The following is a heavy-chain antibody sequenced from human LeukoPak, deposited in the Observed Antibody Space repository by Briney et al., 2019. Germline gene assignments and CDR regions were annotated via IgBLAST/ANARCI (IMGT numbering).Heavy chain of an antibody. CDR1: GGSISSNSYY. J-gene: IGHJ4*02. D-gene: IGHD3-22*01. CDR3: ARDSLYYYYDSLYFDY. CDR2: IYTSGST. V-gene: IGHV4-61*02. Sequence: SETLSLTCTVSGGSISSNSYYWSWIRQPAGKGLEWIGRIYTSGSTNYNPSLKSRVTMSVDTSKNQFSLKLSSVTAADTAVYYCARDSLYYYYDSLYFDYWGQGTLVTVSS.